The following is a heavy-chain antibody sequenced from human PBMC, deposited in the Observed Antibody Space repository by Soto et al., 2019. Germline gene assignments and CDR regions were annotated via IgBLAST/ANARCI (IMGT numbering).Heavy chain of an antibody. D-gene: IGHD3-22*01. CDR1: GGSFSGYY. CDR3: ARGVYDSSGYFGY. J-gene: IGHJ4*02. V-gene: IGHV4-34*01. Sequence: QVQLQQWGAGLLKPSETLSLTCAVYGGSFSGYYWSWIRQPPGKGLEWIGEINHSGSTNYNPSLKSRVTISVDTSKTQFSLKLSSVTAADTAVYYCARGVYDSSGYFGYWGQGTLVTVSS. CDR2: INHSGST.